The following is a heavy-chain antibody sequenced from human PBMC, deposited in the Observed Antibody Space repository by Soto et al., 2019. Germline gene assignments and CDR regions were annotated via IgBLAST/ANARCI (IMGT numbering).Heavy chain of an antibody. J-gene: IGHJ4*02. D-gene: IGHD1-20*01. CDR2: INPKSGGT. V-gene: IGHV1-2*02. CDR1: GYSFTGYS. CDR3: ARAVLSRGNFITGKLFDY. Sequence: QVQMVQSGAEVKKPGASVKVSCKTSGYSFTGYSVHWVRQAPGHGPEWMGWINPKSGGTKYAQKFQGRVTMTRDTSISTVFMELSRVTSDDTAVYYCARAVLSRGNFITGKLFDYWGQGRLVTVSS.